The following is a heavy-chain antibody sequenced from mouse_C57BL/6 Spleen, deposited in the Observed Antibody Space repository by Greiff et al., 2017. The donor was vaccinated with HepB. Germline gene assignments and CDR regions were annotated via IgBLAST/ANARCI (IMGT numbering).Heavy chain of an antibody. CDR2: IRSKSNNYAT. CDR1: GFSFNTYA. CDR3: VRHGEAMDY. J-gene: IGHJ4*01. V-gene: IGHV10-1*01. Sequence: EVKLMESGGGLVQPKGSLKLSCAASGFSFNTYAMNWVRQAPGKGLEWVARIRSKSNNYATYYADSVKDRFTISRDDSESMLYLQMNNLKTEDTAMYYCVRHGEAMDYWGQGTSVTVSS.